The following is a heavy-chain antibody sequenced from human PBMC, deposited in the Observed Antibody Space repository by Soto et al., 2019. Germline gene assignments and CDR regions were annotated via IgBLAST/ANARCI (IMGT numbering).Heavy chain of an antibody. V-gene: IGHV1-3*01. CDR2: INAGNGNT. D-gene: IGHD4-17*01. J-gene: IGHJ5*02. CDR3: ARASYGYNWFDP. CDR1: GYTFTSYA. Sequence: APVKVSCKASGYTFTSYAMHWVRQAPGQRLEWMGWINAGNGNTKYSQKFQGRVTITRDTSASTAYMELSSLRSEDTAVYYCARASYGYNWFDPWGQGTLVTVSS.